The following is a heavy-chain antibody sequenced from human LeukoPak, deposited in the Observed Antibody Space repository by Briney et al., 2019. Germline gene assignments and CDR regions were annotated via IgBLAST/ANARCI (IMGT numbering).Heavy chain of an antibody. D-gene: IGHD1-26*01. CDR3: ARSGGSWQGYYYYMDV. J-gene: IGHJ6*03. CDR1: GYTFSGYN. V-gene: IGHV1-2*06. CDR2: INPNSGVT. Sequence: ASVKVSCKASGYTFSGYNLHWVRQAPGQGLEWMGRINPNSGVTNYAQKFQGRVTVTRDTSIRTAYMELSRLTSDDTAVYYCARSGGSWQGYYYYMDVWGEGPRSPSP.